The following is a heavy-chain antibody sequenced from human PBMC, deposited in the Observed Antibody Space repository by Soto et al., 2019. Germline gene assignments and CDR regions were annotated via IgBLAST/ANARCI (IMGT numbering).Heavy chain of an antibody. CDR3: ATQPAHPSPTYCGGDCYAGNDY. D-gene: IGHD2-21*02. J-gene: IGHJ4*02. Sequence: PSETLSLTCTVSGGSISSSSYYWGWIRQPPGKGLEWIGSIYYSGSTYYNPSLKSRVTISVDTSKNQFSLKLSSVTAADTAVYYCATQPAHPSPTYCGGDCYAGNDYWGQGTLVTVSS. CDR2: IYYSGST. V-gene: IGHV4-39*01. CDR1: GGSISSSSYY.